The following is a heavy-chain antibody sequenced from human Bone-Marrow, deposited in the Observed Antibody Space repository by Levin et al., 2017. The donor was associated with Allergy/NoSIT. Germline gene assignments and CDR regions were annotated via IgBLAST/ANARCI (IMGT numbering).Heavy chain of an antibody. J-gene: IGHJ4*02. V-gene: IGHV3-9*01. CDR3: ARDIRSSMSTFDN. CDR1: FFPFPPFS. D-gene: IGHD2-2*01. Sequence: LSFSSSFFPFPPFSLHWVRQVPGKGPEWVSGINWNGARIGYADSVKGRFTISRSAAKHSLFLQMDSLRPEDTALYYCARDIRSSMSTFDNWGQGILVAVSP. CDR2: INWNGARI.